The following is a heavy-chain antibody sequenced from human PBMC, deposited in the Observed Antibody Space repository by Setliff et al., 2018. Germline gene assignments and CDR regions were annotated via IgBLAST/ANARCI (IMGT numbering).Heavy chain of an antibody. CDR1: GYSFTSYW. CDR2: IYPGDSDT. Sequence: PGESLKISCKGSGYSFTSYWIGWVRQMPGKGLEWMGIIYPGDSDTRYSPSFQGQVTISADESISTAYLQWSSLKASDTAMYYCARLTYYYDSSGLNAFDIWGQGTMVTVSS. J-gene: IGHJ3*02. D-gene: IGHD3-22*01. CDR3: ARLTYYYDSSGLNAFDI. V-gene: IGHV5-51*01.